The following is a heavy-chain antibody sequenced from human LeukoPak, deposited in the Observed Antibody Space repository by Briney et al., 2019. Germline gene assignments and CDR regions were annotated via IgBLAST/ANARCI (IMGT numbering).Heavy chain of an antibody. D-gene: IGHD6-6*01. CDR3: ARSIAARTRGVDYYYYMDV. Sequence: GKSLKISCKGSGYSFTSYWIGWVRQMPGKGLDWMGIIYPGDSDTRYSPSFQGQVTISADKSIGTAYQQWSSLKPSDTAIYYCARSIAARTRGVDYYYYMDVWGKGTTVTVSS. V-gene: IGHV5-51*01. CDR1: GYSFTSYW. CDR2: IYPGDSDT. J-gene: IGHJ6*03.